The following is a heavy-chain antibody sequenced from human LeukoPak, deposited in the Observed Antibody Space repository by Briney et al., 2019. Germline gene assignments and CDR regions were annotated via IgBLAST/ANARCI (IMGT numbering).Heavy chain of an antibody. CDR3: ARVVAGRRFDP. Sequence: SETLSLTCTVSGGSTRGYYWSWIRQPPGKGLEWIGYIYYSGSTQYNPSLKSRVTISIDMSKNQFSLKLSSVTAADTAVYYCARVVAGRRFDPWGQGTLVTVSS. J-gene: IGHJ5*02. CDR2: IYYSGST. V-gene: IGHV4-59*01. CDR1: GGSTRGYY. D-gene: IGHD6-19*01.